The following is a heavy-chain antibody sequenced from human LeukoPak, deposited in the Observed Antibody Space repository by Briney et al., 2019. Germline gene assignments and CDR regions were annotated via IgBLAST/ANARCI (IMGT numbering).Heavy chain of an antibody. CDR1: GFTFSSYS. CDR3: ARDPNYDSSGTDY. J-gene: IGHJ4*02. V-gene: IGHV3-21*01. Sequence: GGSLRLSCAASGFTFSSYSMNWVRQAPGKGLEWVSSISSSSSYIYYADSVKGRFTISRDNAKNSLYLQMNSLRAEDTAVYYCARDPNYDSSGTDYWGQGTLVTVSS. D-gene: IGHD3-22*01. CDR2: ISSSSSYI.